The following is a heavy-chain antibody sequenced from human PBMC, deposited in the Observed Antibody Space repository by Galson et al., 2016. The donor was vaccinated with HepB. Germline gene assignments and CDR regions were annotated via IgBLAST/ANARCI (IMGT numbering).Heavy chain of an antibody. D-gene: IGHD4-23*01. J-gene: IGHJ4*02. V-gene: IGHV3-21*03. CDR2: ISSTTTYI. CDR1: GFTFSSYS. CDR3: TTHRSYAGRSIFDY. Sequence: SLRLSCAASGFTFSSYSMNWVRQAPGKGLEWVSSISSTTTYIYYADSVKGRFTISRDNAKNSVYLQMNSLKTEDTGVYYCTTHRSYAGRSIFDYWGQGTLLTVSS.